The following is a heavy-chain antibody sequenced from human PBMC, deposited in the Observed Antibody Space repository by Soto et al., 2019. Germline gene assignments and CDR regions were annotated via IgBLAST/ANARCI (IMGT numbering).Heavy chain of an antibody. J-gene: IGHJ4*02. CDR2: IYYTGIT. V-gene: IGHV4-59*08. CDR1: GASINNYH. D-gene: IGHD3-10*01. Sequence: HSETLSLTCTVSGASINNYHWTWIRQPPGKGLEWIAYIYYTGITNFSPSLKSRVTISMDTSKNQFSLKLRSVTAADTAVYFCATLRGLGVVSPYFDYWGQGLMVTVSS. CDR3: ATLRGLGVVSPYFDY.